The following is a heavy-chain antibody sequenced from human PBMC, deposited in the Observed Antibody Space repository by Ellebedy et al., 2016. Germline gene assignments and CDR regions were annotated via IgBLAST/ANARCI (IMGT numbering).Heavy chain of an antibody. CDR2: ISPSSSDT. Sequence: GGSLRLXCAASGFTSGDRYMSWIRQAPGKGLEWISYISPSSSDTNYRDSVKGRFTISRDNAKNSLDLQMNSLRAEDTAVYYCARVWQDYSGSDYWGQGTLVTVSS. V-gene: IGHV3-11*06. CDR3: ARVWQDYSGSDY. CDR1: GFTSGDRY. D-gene: IGHD5-12*01. J-gene: IGHJ4*02.